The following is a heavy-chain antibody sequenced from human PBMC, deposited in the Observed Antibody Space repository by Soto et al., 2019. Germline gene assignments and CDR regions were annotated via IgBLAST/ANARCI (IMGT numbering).Heavy chain of an antibody. J-gene: IGHJ6*02. CDR3: ARDGREASGMDV. Sequence: PSELLALTCTVAGGSISSHYWSWVRQAPGKGLEWIGHIYYRGSTNYNPSPRSRSTISVDTSKNQFSLKLNSVTTADTAVYYCARDGREASGMDVWGQGTKVTVSS. V-gene: IGHV4-59*11. D-gene: IGHD1-26*01. CDR2: IYYRGST. CDR1: GGSISSHY.